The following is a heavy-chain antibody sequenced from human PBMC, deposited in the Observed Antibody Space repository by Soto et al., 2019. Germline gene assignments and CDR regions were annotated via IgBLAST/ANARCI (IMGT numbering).Heavy chain of an antibody. CDR2: ISDSGST. Sequence: EVQLLESGGGLVQPGGSLRLSCAASGFTFSTYAMSWVRQAPGKGVEWVSTISDSGSTYYADSVKGRFTISRDNSKNTLYLEMNSLRAEDTAVYYCAEDNGGRYCSRTSCLYSCDYWGQGTLVTVSS. CDR1: GFTFSTYA. J-gene: IGHJ4*02. V-gene: IGHV3-23*01. D-gene: IGHD2-2*01. CDR3: AEDNGGRYCSRTSCLYSCDY.